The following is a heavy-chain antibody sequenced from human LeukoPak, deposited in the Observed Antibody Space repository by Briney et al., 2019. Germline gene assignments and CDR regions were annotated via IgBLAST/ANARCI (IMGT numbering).Heavy chain of an antibody. J-gene: IGHJ3*02. D-gene: IGHD4-17*01. V-gene: IGHV1-69*01. Sequence: SVKVSCKAAGCTFSSYAISWVRQAPGQGLEWMGGIIPIFGTANYAQKFQGRVTITSDESTSTAYMELSSLRYEHTAVYYCARSTMTTVTTHDAFDIWGQGTMVTVSS. CDR1: GCTFSSYA. CDR2: IIPIFGTA. CDR3: ARSTMTTVTTHDAFDI.